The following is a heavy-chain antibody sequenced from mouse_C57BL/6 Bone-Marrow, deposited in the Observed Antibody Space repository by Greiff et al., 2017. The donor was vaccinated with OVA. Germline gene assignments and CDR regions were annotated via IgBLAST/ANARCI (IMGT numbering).Heavy chain of an antibody. D-gene: IGHD2-4*01. CDR3: TGVITTGGYWYFDV. V-gene: IGHV6-3*01. CDR2: IRLKSDNYAT. J-gene: IGHJ1*03. CDR1: GFTFSNYW. Sequence: DVKLVESGGGLVQPGGSMKLSCVASGFTFSNYWMNWVRQSPAKGLEWVAQIRLKSDNYATHYAESVKGRFTISSDDSKSSVYLQMNNLRAEDTGIYYCTGVITTGGYWYFDVWGTGTTVTVSS.